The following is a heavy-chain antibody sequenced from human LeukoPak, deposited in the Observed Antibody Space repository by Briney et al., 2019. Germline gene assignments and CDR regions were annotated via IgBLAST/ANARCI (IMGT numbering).Heavy chain of an antibody. CDR1: GFTFSSYV. J-gene: IGHJ4*02. CDR3: ARGGQSKYDSSGYLNYFDY. V-gene: IGHV3-64*01. Sequence: HSGGSLRLSCAASGFTFSSYVMYWVRQAPGKGLEYVSSISSNGGSTYYANSVKGRFTISRDNSKNTLYLQMGSLRAEDMAVYYCARGGQSKYDSSGYLNYFDYWGQGTLVTVCS. D-gene: IGHD3-22*01. CDR2: ISSNGGST.